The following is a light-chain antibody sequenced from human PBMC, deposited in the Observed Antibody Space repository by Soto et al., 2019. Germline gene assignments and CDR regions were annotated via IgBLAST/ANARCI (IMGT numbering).Light chain of an antibody. CDR2: GAS. Sequence: EIVLTQSPGTLSLSPGERATLSCRASQSVSSTYLAWYRHKPGQAPRLLIYGASSRAAGIPDRFSGSGSGTDFTLTISRLEPEDFAVCYCHHFGSSRHTFGQGTKVDIK. CDR1: QSVSSTY. J-gene: IGKJ2*01. CDR3: HHFGSSRHT. V-gene: IGKV3-20*01.